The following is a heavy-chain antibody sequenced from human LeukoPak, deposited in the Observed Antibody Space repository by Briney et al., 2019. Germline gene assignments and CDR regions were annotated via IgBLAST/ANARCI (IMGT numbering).Heavy chain of an antibody. CDR3: ARDRSPEGYYDSSHWDYYHGMDV. Sequence: SETLSLTCTVSGDSISNYYWSWIRQPPGKGLEWIGYIYYSGSTNYNPSLKSRVTISVDTSKNQFSLNLSSVTAADTAMYYCARDRSPEGYYDSSHWDYYHGMDVWGQGTTVTVSS. V-gene: IGHV4-59*01. CDR1: GDSISNYY. CDR2: IYYSGST. D-gene: IGHD3-22*01. J-gene: IGHJ6*02.